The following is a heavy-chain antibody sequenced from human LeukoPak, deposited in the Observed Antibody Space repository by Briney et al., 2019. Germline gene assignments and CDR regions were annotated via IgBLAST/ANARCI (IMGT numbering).Heavy chain of an antibody. CDR3: ARDWMYSNYF. CDR1: GFTFSSYA. D-gene: IGHD4-11*01. Sequence: PGGSLRLSCAASGFTFSSYAMHWVRQAPGKGLEWVAVISYDGSNKYYADSVKGRFTISRDNSKNTLYLQMNSLRAEDTAVYYCARDWMYSNYFRGQGTLVTVSS. CDR2: ISYDGSNK. J-gene: IGHJ4*02. V-gene: IGHV3-30-3*01.